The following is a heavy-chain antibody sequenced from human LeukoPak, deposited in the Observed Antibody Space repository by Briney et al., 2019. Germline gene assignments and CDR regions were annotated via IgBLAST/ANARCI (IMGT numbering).Heavy chain of an antibody. J-gene: IGHJ4*02. CDR3: ARAPGYRGFLDY. CDR2: ISGSGSDI. D-gene: IGHD5-18*01. V-gene: IGHV3-21*05. CDR1: GFTFSSYS. Sequence: PGGSLRLSCAASGFTFSSYSMNWVRQAPGKGLEWVSHISGSGSDITYADSVKGRFTISRDNAKNSLYLQMNSLRAEDTAVYYCARAPGYRGFLDYWGQGNLVTVSS.